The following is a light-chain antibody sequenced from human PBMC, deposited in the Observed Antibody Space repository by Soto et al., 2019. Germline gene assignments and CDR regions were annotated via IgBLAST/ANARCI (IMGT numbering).Light chain of an antibody. Sequence: EIVITQSASSVFLSPGERATLSCRDSQSVSSNLAWYQQKPGQAPRLLIYGASSRATGIPDRFSGSESGTDFTLTISALQSEDFAFYFCQQYNNWPLITFAQGTRLEI. CDR1: QSVSSN. CDR3: QQYNNWPLIT. J-gene: IGKJ5*01. CDR2: GAS. V-gene: IGKV3D-15*01.